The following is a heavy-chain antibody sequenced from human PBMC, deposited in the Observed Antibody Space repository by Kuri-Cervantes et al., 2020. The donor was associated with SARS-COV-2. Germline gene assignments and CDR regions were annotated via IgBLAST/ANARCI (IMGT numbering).Heavy chain of an antibody. Sequence: SVKVSCKASGGTFSSYAISWVRQAPGQGLEWMGRIIPIFGTANYAQKLQGRVTITADESTSTAYMELSSLRSEDTAVYYCARDCKDSSSSSTFDYWGQGTLVTVSS. D-gene: IGHD6-6*01. V-gene: IGHV1-69*13. CDR1: GGTFSSYA. CDR2: IIPIFGTA. J-gene: IGHJ4*02. CDR3: ARDCKDSSSSSTFDY.